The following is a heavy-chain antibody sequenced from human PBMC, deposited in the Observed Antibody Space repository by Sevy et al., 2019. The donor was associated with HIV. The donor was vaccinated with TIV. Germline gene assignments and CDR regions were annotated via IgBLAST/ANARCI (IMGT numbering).Heavy chain of an antibody. CDR2: ISGSSTTK. Sequence: GGSLRLSCAASGFSFTDYTMNWVRQSPGKGLEWVSYISGSSTTKYYADSMKGRIPISRDNAKKSLFLQMNDLRDEDTAVYYCNVGLRMAYYFDLWGQGTLVTVSS. CDR3: NVGLRMAYYFDL. CDR1: GFSFTDYT. J-gene: IGHJ4*02. V-gene: IGHV3-48*02. D-gene: IGHD2-15*01.